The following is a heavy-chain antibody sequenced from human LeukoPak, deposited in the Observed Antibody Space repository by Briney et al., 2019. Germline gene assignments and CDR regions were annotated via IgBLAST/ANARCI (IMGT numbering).Heavy chain of an antibody. Sequence: ASVKVSCKASGYTLINYGMNWVRKAPGQGLEWMGWINTNTGNPTYAQGFTGRFVFSLDTSVSTAYLQISSLKAEDTAVYYCARDYRTVHDYSSHFDYWGQGTLVTVSS. J-gene: IGHJ4*02. CDR3: ARDYRTVHDYSSHFDY. D-gene: IGHD4-11*01. CDR2: INTNTGNP. CDR1: GYTLINYG. V-gene: IGHV7-4-1*02.